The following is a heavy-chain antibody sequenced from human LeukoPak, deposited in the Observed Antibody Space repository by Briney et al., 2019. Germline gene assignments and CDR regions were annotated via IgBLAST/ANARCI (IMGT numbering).Heavy chain of an antibody. J-gene: IGHJ3*02. V-gene: IGHV4-39*07. D-gene: IGHD5-24*01. CDR3: ARGLQETLGWLKAFSAFDI. Sequence: SETLSLTCTVSGGSISTSSYYWGWIRQPPGKGLEWIGSISYSGNTDYNPSLKSRVTISVDTSKNQFSLKLNSVTAADTAVYYCARGLQETLGWLKAFSAFDIWGQGTMVTVSS. CDR2: ISYSGNT. CDR1: GGSISTSSYY.